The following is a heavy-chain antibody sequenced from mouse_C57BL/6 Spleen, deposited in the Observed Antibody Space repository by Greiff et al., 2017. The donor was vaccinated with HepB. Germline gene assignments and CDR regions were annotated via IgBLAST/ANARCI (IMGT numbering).Heavy chain of an antibody. CDR3: AREGEGRYDYGDYFDY. CDR2: ISDGGSYT. V-gene: IGHV5-4*01. Sequence: EVQGVESGGGLVKPGGSLKLSCAASGFTFSSYAMSWVRQTPEKRLEWVATISDGGSYTYYPDNVKGRFTISRDNAKNNLYLQMSHLKSEDTAMYYCAREGEGRYDYGDYFDYWGQGTTLTVSS. J-gene: IGHJ2*01. D-gene: IGHD2-4*01. CDR1: GFTFSSYA.